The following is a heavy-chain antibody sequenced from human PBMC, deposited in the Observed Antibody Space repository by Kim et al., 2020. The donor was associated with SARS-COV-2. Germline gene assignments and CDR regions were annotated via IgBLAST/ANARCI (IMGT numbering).Heavy chain of an antibody. Sequence: ASVKVSCKASGYTFTGYYMHWVRQAPGQGFEWMGWINPNSGGTNYAQKFQGRVTMTRDTSISTAYMELSRLRSDDTAVYYCARPRIAVAASNFDYWGQGTLVTVSS. CDR3: ARPRIAVAASNFDY. J-gene: IGHJ4*02. V-gene: IGHV1-2*02. CDR2: INPNSGGT. CDR1: GYTFTGYY. D-gene: IGHD6-19*01.